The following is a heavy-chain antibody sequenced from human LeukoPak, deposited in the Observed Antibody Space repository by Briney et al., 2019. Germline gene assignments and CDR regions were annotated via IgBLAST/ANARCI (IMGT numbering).Heavy chain of an antibody. J-gene: IGHJ4*02. D-gene: IGHD5-18*01. Sequence: GGSLRLSCAASGFTVSSNYMSWVRQAPGKGLEWVSVIYSGGSTYYADSVKGRFTISRDNSKNTLYLQMNSLRAEDTAVYYCAREVRITAMVDPSGPFFDYWGQGTLVTVSS. V-gene: IGHV3-66*01. CDR2: IYSGGST. CDR1: GFTVSSNY. CDR3: AREVRITAMVDPSGPFFDY.